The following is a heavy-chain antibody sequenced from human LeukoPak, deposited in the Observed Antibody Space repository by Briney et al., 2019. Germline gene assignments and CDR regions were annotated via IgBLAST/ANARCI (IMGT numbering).Heavy chain of an antibody. V-gene: IGHV1-69*13. CDR1: GGTFSSYA. Sequence: GAAVKVSCKASGGTFSSYAISWVRQAPGQGLEWMGGIIPIFGTANYAQKFQGRVTITADESTSTAYMELSSLRSEDTAVYYCATPSAYDSSSYYYWAYFDYWGQGTLVTVSS. CDR3: ATPSAYDSSSYYYWAYFDY. J-gene: IGHJ4*02. D-gene: IGHD3-22*01. CDR2: IIPIFGTA.